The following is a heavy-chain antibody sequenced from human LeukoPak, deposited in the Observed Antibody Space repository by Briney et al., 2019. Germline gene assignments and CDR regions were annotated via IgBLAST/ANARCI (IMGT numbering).Heavy chain of an antibody. CDR2: IYYSGST. CDR3: TSVSKTVVPATIDY. D-gene: IGHD2-15*01. Sequence: SETPSLTCTVSGGSISSSSYYWGWIRQPPGKGLEWIGSIYYSGSTYYNPSVKSRVTISVDTSKNQFSLKLRSVTAAYTAVYYCTSVSKTVVPATIDYWGQGTQVTVSS. CDR1: GGSISSSSYY. V-gene: IGHV4-39*01. J-gene: IGHJ4*02.